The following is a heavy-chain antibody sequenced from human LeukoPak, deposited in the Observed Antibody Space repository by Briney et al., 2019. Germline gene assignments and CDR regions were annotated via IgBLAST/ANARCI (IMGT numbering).Heavy chain of an antibody. CDR1: GNTLTGYY. J-gene: IGHJ4*02. Sequence: ASVKVSCKASGNTLTGYYIHWVRQVPGQGLEWMGWINPKSGGTNYAQKFQGRVTMTRGSSISTAYMELSRLTSDDTAVYYCARGRIVATICPFDYWGQGTLVTVSS. D-gene: IGHD5-12*01. CDR3: ARGRIVATICPFDY. CDR2: INPKSGGT. V-gene: IGHV1-2*02.